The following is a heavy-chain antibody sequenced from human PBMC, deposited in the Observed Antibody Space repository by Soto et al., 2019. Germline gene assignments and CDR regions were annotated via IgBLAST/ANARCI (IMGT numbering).Heavy chain of an antibody. J-gene: IGHJ4*02. Sequence: PSETLSLTCSVSGASISSYYWSWIRQPPGKGLECIGYIYYSGSTNYNPSLKSRVTISVDTSKNQFSLKLSSVTAADTAVYYCARLTRYLGGFAYWGQGTLVTVS. CDR3: ARLTRYLGGFAY. CDR2: IYYSGST. CDR1: GASISSYY. D-gene: IGHD3-16*01. V-gene: IGHV4-59*08.